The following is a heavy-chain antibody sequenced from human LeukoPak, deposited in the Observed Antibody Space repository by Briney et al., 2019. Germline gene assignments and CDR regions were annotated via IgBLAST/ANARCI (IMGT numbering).Heavy chain of an antibody. CDR3: VTDLVIKGYFDY. Sequence: GGSLRLSCAASGFTLNNAWMSWVRQAPGKGLEWLGRIKRETDGGTIDYAAPVKGRFTISRDDSRNTLYLQMDSLKIEDTAVYYCVTDLVIKGYFDYWGQGALVTVSS. CDR2: IKRETDGGTI. CDR1: GFTLNNAW. V-gene: IGHV3-15*01. D-gene: IGHD2-21*01. J-gene: IGHJ4*02.